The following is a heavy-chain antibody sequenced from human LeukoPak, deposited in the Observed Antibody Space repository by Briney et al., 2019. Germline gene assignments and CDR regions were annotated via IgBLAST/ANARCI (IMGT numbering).Heavy chain of an antibody. CDR2: IYHNGST. CDR3: ARGLTYYDFWRGYYQGYYFDY. CDR1: GYSLSRGSS. V-gene: IGHV4-38-2*02. J-gene: IGHJ4*02. D-gene: IGHD3-3*01. Sequence: PSETLSLTCTVSGYSLSRGSSWGWIRQPPGKGPEWIGIIYHNGSTYYTPSLKTRVTISVDTSKNQCSLKLSSVTAADTAVYYCARGLTYYDFWRGYYQGYYFDYWGQGTLVTVSS.